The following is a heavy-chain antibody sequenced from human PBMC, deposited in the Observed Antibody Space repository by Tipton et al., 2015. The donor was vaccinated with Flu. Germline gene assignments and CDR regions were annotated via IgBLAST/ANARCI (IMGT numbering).Heavy chain of an antibody. D-gene: IGHD3-9*01. J-gene: IGHJ6*02. CDR1: GGSISSYY. CDR2: IYYSGST. V-gene: IGHV4-59*01. CDR3: ARGGYYDILTGYYMSGMDV. Sequence: TLSLTCTVSGGSISSYYWSWIRQPPGKGLEWIGYIYYSGSTNYNPSLKSRVTISVDTSKNQFSLKLSSVTAADTAVYYCARGGYYDILTGYYMSGMDVWGQGTTVTVSS.